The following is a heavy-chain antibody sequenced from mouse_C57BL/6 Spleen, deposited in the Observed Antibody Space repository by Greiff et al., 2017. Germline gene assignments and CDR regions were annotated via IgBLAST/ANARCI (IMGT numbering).Heavy chain of an antibody. Sequence: VQLQQSGAELVRPGTSVKVSCKASGYAFTNYLIEWVKQRPGQGLEWIGVINPGSGGTNYNEKFKGKATLTADKSSSTAYMQLSSLTSEDSAVYFCARATTVGMDYWGQGTSVTVSS. J-gene: IGHJ4*01. CDR1: GYAFTNYL. CDR2: INPGSGGT. CDR3: ARATTVGMDY. D-gene: IGHD1-1*01. V-gene: IGHV1-54*01.